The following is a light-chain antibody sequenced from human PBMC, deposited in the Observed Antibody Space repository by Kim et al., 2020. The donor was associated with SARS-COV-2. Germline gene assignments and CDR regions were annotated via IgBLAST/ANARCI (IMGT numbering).Light chain of an antibody. CDR2: STK. CDR1: TGAVTSNFY. J-gene: IGLJ3*02. V-gene: IGLV7-43*01. CDR3: LLHYGGGLRV. Sequence: GGTVTLTCASSTGAVTSNFYPNWVQQKPGQPPRPLIYSTKTKHSWTPARFSGSLVGGKAALTLSDVQPEDEAQYYCLLHYGGGLRVFGGGTQLTVL.